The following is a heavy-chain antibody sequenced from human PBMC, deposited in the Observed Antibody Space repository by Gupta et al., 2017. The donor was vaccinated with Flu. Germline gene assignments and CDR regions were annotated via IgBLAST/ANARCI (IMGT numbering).Heavy chain of an antibody. D-gene: IGHD2/OR15-2a*01. Sequence: EVQLVESGGGLVQPGGSLRLSCEAPRFTFSRYWMTWVRQAQGKGLEWGAYIKEDGSEEYYVDSVKGRCTISRDNAKNSLSLQMNSLRAEDTAVYYCARDMQIQLSRKNGNNLYFFDYWGQGTLVTVSS. CDR1: RFTFSRYW. CDR2: IKEDGSEE. V-gene: IGHV3-7*01. CDR3: ARDMQIQLSRKNGNNLYFFDY. J-gene: IGHJ4*02.